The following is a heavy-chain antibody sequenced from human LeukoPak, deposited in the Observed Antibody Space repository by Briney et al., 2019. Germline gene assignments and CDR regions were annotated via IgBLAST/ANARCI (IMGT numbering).Heavy chain of an antibody. CDR1: GGAFSCYY. D-gene: IGHD3-22*01. J-gene: IGHJ4*02. Sequence: SETLSLTCAVYGGAFSCYYWSWIRQPPGKGLEWIGEINHSGSTNYNPSLKSRVTISVDTSKNQFSLKLSSVTAADTAVYYCARGDYYDSSGYDYWGQGTLVTVSS. V-gene: IGHV4-34*01. CDR3: ARGDYYDSSGYDY. CDR2: INHSGST.